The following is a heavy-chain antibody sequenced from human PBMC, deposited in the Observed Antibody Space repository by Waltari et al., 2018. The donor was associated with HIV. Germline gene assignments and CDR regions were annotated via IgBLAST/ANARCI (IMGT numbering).Heavy chain of an antibody. J-gene: IGHJ4*02. CDR1: GFRFSAHG. D-gene: IGHD3-16*01. CDR2: IWPYGSIT. CDR3: ARDSQAANDSLDC. V-gene: IGHV3-33*01. Sequence: QVQLGESGGGVVQAGRSLRLSCAASGFRFSAHGMHWVRQAPGKGLEWVASIWPYGSITDYLDSVKGRFTISRDNSKKTLYLEMNSLRAEDTALYFCARDSQAANDSLDCWGQGTLVTVSS.